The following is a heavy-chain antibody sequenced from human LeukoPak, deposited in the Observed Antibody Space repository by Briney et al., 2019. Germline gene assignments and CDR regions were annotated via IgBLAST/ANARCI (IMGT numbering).Heavy chain of an antibody. CDR3: ANEIRPNDY. CDR1: GFPFSSHA. V-gene: IGHV3-23*05. Sequence: GGSLRLSCVASGFPFSSHAMCWVRQAPGQGLEWVSSIDISGGATWYADSVRGRFTISRDNSKTTLYLQLTSLRVEDTALYYCANEIRPNDYWGQGTLVSVSS. CDR2: IDISGGAT. J-gene: IGHJ4*02. D-gene: IGHD3-16*01.